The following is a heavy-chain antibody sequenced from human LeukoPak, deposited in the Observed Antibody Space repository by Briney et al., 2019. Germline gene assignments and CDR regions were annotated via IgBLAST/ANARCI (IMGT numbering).Heavy chain of an antibody. CDR2: ITGSSSTI. Sequence: GGSLSLSCAASAFSFSAYSMNWVRQAPGKGLEWVSYITGSSSTIYYADSVKGRFTISRDNAKNSLYLQMNSLRDEDTAVYYCARDGGSGSYWVLDWGQGTLVTVSS. D-gene: IGHD1-26*01. J-gene: IGHJ4*02. CDR1: AFSFSAYS. V-gene: IGHV3-48*02. CDR3: ARDGGSGSYWVLD.